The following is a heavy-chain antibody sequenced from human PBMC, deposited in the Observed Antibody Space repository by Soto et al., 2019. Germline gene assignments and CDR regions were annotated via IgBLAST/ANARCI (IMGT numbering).Heavy chain of an antibody. D-gene: IGHD3-22*01. CDR2: IIPMFGSA. V-gene: IGHV1-69*01. J-gene: IGHJ4*02. CDR3: ARGTFYYXXXGYRHFDY. Sequence: QVHLVQSGAEVKKGGSSVKVSCKASGGTFSTYGIGWVRQAPGQGLEWMGGIIPMFGSAKYAQKFQGRVTITADESTNTLYMELSSLRSEDTAVYYCARGTFYYXXXGYRHFDYWGQGTLVTVSS. CDR1: GGTFSTYG.